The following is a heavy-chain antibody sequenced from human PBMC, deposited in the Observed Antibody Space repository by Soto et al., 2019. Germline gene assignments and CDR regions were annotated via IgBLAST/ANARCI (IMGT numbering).Heavy chain of an antibody. CDR2: FNGSGIGT. V-gene: IGHV3-23*01. J-gene: IGHJ4*02. Sequence: GGSLILSCAASGFTFDSYGMSWVRQAPGKGLEWVSTFNGSGIGTYDADSVRGRFTISRDSSKNTLYLQMNSLRAEDTALYYCARLTGARLRFGEGYLDYWGRGTLVTVSS. CDR3: ARLTGARLRFGEGYLDY. CDR1: GFTFDSYG. D-gene: IGHD5-12*01.